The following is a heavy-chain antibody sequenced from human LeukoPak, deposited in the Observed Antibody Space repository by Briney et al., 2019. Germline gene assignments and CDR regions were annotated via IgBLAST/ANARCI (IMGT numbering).Heavy chain of an antibody. CDR3: ARHPDYGGPRGRYYYYMDV. Sequence: GESLKISCKGSGYSFTSYWIGWVRQMPGKGLEWMGIIYPGDSDTRYSPSFQGQVTISADKSISTAYLQWSSLKASDTAMYYCARHPDYGGPRGRYYYYMDVWGKGTTVTVSS. V-gene: IGHV5-51*01. D-gene: IGHD4-23*01. CDR1: GYSFTSYW. J-gene: IGHJ6*03. CDR2: IYPGDSDT.